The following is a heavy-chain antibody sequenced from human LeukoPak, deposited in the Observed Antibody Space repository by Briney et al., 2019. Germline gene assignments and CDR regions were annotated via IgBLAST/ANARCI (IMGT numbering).Heavy chain of an antibody. D-gene: IGHD1-1*01. CDR1: GGSISSSSYY. V-gene: IGHV4-39*01. Sequence: PSETLSLTCTVSGGSISSSSYYWGWIRQPPGKGLEWIGSIYYSGSTYYNPSLKSRVTISVDTSKNQLSPKLSSVTAADTAVYYCARLSGTTSRTYFDYWGQGTLVTVSS. CDR3: ARLSGTTSRTYFDY. CDR2: IYYSGST. J-gene: IGHJ4*02.